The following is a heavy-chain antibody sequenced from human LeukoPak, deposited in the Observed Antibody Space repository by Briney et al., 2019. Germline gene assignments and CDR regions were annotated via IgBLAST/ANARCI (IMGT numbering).Heavy chain of an antibody. J-gene: IGHJ5*02. V-gene: IGHV3-53*01. CDR3: ARVAGWHWFDP. Sequence: PGGSLRLSCAASGFTVGSGRRMSWVRQAPGEGLEWISTIYSDDATNYGDSVKGRFTISRDNSKNTVYLQMNNMRVDDTAVYYCARVAGWHWFDPWGQGTLVTVSS. CDR2: IYSDDAT. CDR1: GFTVGSGR. D-gene: IGHD6-19*01.